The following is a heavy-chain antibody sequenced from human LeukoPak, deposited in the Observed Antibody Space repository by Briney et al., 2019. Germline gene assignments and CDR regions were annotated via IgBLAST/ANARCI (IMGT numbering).Heavy chain of an antibody. CDR2: IYYSGST. V-gene: IGHV4-59*01. CDR1: GGSISSYY. J-gene: IGHJ4*02. Sequence: SETLSLTCTVPGGSISSYYWSWIRQPPGKGLEWIGYIYYSGSTIYNPSLKSRVSISVHTTNNQFSLKLSSVTAADTAVYYCARGGRELMIDYWGQGTLVTVSS. D-gene: IGHD1-26*01. CDR3: ARGGRELMIDY.